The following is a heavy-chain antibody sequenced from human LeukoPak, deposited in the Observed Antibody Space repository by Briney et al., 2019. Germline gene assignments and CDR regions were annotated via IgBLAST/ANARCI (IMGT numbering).Heavy chain of an antibody. CDR1: GYTFTSYG. CDR2: IIPIFGTA. V-gene: IGHV1-69*05. Sequence: SVKVSCKASGYTFTSYGISWVRQAPGQGLEWMGGIIPIFGTANYAQKFQGRVTITTDESTSTAYMGLSSLRSEDTAVYYCAREDYYGSGSHGAFDIWGQGTMVTVSS. D-gene: IGHD3-10*01. J-gene: IGHJ3*02. CDR3: AREDYYGSGSHGAFDI.